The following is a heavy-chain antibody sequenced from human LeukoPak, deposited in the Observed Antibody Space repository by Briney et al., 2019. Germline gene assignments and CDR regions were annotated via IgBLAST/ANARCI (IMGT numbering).Heavy chain of an antibody. D-gene: IGHD1-26*01. CDR2: IIPIFGTA. Sequence: GASVKVSCKASGGTFSSYAISWVRQAPGQGLEWMGGIIPIFGTANYAQKFQGRVTITTDESTSTAYMELSSLRSEDTAVYYCARRGIVGATFDYWGQGTLVNVSS. CDR3: ARRGIVGATFDY. CDR1: GGTFSSYA. J-gene: IGHJ4*02. V-gene: IGHV1-69*05.